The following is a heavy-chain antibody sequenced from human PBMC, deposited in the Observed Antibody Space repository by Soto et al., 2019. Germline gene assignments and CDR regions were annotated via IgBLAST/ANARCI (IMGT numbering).Heavy chain of an antibody. V-gene: IGHV3-33*01. CDR2: IWYDGSNK. D-gene: IGHD3-10*01. Sequence: QVQLVESGGGVVQPGRSLRLSCAASGFTFSSYGMHWVRQAPGKGLEWVAVIWYDGSNKYYADSVKGRFTISRDNSKNALYLQMNSLRAEDTAVYYCARDYLEGYGSGGEDVWGQGTTVTVSS. CDR1: GFTFSSYG. CDR3: ARDYLEGYGSGGEDV. J-gene: IGHJ6*02.